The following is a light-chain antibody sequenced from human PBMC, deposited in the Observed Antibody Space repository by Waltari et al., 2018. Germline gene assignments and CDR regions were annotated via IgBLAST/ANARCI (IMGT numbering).Light chain of an antibody. CDR2: HAA. Sequence: EIVLTQSPGTVSLSPGDRATFSCWASQSVRSYLAWYQQKPGQAPRLLIYHAASRATGIPGRLSGSGSGTDFRLTISRLEPEDLAMYYCQQYVESPATFGQGTKVEIK. CDR1: QSVRSY. CDR3: QQYVESPAT. V-gene: IGKV3-20*01. J-gene: IGKJ1*01.